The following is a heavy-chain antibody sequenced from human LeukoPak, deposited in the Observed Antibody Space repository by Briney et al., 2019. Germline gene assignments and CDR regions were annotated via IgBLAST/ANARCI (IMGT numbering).Heavy chain of an antibody. D-gene: IGHD6-6*01. J-gene: IGHJ4*02. Sequence: GASVKVSCKVSGYTLTELSMHWVRQAPGKGLEWMGGFDPEDGETIYAQKFQGRVTMTEDTSTDTAYMELRSLRSDDTAVYYCARDSSIAARPVDYWGQGTLVTVSS. V-gene: IGHV1-24*01. CDR1: GYTLTELS. CDR2: FDPEDGET. CDR3: ARDSSIAARPVDY.